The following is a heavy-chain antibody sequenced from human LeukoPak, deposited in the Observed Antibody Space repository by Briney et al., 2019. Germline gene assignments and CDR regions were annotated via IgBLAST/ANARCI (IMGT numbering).Heavy chain of an antibody. J-gene: IGHJ4*02. V-gene: IGHV3-23*01. CDR1: GFTFRSDA. CDR3: AKFHDILTGYLDY. CDR2: ISGGGGGT. Sequence: GGSLRLSSAASGFTFRSDAMGWVRQSPGKGLEWVSSISGGGGGTYYADFVKGRFTISRDNSKNTLYLQMNSLRVEDTAVYYCAKFHDILTGYLDYWGQGTLVTVSS. D-gene: IGHD3-9*01.